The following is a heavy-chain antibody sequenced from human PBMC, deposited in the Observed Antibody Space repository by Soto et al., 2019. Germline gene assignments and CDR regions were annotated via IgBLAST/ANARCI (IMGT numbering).Heavy chain of an antibody. V-gene: IGHV1-2*04. CDR2: INPKSGGT. D-gene: IGHD3-10*02. CDR3: ARVDSTPCSNGVSSFFDYHDLYV. Sequence: AAVKVSCKASGYSFTDYHIHWVRQAPGQGLEWLGRINPKSGGTSTAQKFQGWVTMTTDTSISTASMELTRLTSDDMAIYYCARVDSTPCSNGVSSFFDYHDLYVWG. J-gene: IGHJ6*02. CDR1: GYSFTDYH.